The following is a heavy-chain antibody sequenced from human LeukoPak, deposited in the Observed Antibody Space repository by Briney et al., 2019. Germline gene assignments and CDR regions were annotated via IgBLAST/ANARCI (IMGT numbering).Heavy chain of an antibody. CDR3: ARDYRDRYFDY. D-gene: IGHD3-16*02. V-gene: IGHV1-69*06. J-gene: IGHJ4*02. CDR2: IIPIFDTT. CDR1: GGTVNIYG. Sequence: SVKVSCKASGGTVNIYGINWLRQAPAQGIEWMGRIIPIFDTTNYAQKFQGRVTITAEKSTSTAYMELSSLRSEDTAVYYCARDYRDRYFDYWGQGTVVTVSS.